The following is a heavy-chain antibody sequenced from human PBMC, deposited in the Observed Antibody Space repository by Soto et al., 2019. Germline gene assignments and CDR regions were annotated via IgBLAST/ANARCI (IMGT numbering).Heavy chain of an antibody. V-gene: IGHV1-24*01. CDR3: ATDRGYYYGSGILKKPNNWFDP. D-gene: IGHD3-10*01. Sequence: ASVKVSCKVSGYTPTELSMHWVRQARGKGLVWMGGFDPEDGETIYAQKFQGRVTMTEDASTDTAYMELSSLRSEDTAVYYCATDRGYYYGSGILKKPNNWFDPWGQGTLVTVSS. J-gene: IGHJ5*02. CDR1: GYTPTELS. CDR2: FDPEDGET.